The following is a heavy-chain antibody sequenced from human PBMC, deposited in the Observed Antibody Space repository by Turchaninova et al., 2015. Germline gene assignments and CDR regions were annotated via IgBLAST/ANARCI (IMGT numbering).Heavy chain of an antibody. J-gene: IGHJ3*02. Sequence: QVQLQESGPGLVKPSETLSLTCAVSGYSISSAYYWGWLRQPPGKGLEGIGTIYHSGSTYYNPSLKSRVTISVDTSKNNFSLKLSSVTAADTAVYYCARVNYYDSNGFIGAFDIWGQGTMVTVSS. CDR3: ARVNYYDSNGFIGAFDI. D-gene: IGHD3-22*01. CDR1: GYSISSAYY. V-gene: IGHV4-38-2*01. CDR2: IYHSGST.